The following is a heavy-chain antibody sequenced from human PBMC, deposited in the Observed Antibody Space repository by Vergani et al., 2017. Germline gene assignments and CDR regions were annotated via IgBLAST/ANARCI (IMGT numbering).Heavy chain of an antibody. CDR1: RFTFNNYA. D-gene: IGHD1-26*01. J-gene: IGHJ4*02. Sequence: EVQLLESGGGLVQPGGSLRLSCAASRFTFNNYAMTWVRQAPGKGLEWVSSISGSGDNTYYADSVKGRFTVSRDNSKNTLYLRMSSLRVDDTAVYYCAGKQWELYYWGQGTLVTVSS. CDR2: ISGSGDNT. CDR3: AGKQWELYY. V-gene: IGHV3-23*01.